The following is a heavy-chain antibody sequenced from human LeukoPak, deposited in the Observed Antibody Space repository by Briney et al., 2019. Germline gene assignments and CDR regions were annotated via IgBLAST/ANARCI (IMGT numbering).Heavy chain of an antibody. Sequence: SETLSLTCAVYGGSFSGYYWSWIRQPPGKGLEWIGEINHSGSTNYNPSLKSRVTISVDTSKNQFSLKLSSVTAADTAVYYCAGRVRGVTPEPYFDYWGQGTLVTVSS. CDR3: AGRVRGVTPEPYFDY. CDR2: INHSGST. J-gene: IGHJ4*02. V-gene: IGHV4-34*01. CDR1: GGSFSGYY. D-gene: IGHD3-10*01.